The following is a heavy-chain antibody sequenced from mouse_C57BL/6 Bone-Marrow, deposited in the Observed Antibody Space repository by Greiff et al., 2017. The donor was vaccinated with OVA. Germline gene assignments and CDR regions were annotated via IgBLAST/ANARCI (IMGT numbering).Heavy chain of an antibody. J-gene: IGHJ2*01. V-gene: IGHV5-6*01. CDR1: GFTFSSYG. CDR2: ISRGGSYT. CDR3: ARHGDYGRFFDY. Sequence: EVQRVESGGDLVKPGGSLKLSCAASGFTFSSYGMSWVRQTPDQRLEWVATISRGGSYTYYPDSVKGRCTISRDNATNTLYLQLSSLTSEDTAMYYCARHGDYGRFFDYWGQGTTLTVSS. D-gene: IGHD2-13*01.